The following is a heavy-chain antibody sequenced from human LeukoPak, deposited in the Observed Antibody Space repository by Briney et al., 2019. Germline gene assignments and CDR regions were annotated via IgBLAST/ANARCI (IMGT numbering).Heavy chain of an antibody. V-gene: IGHV3-48*02. J-gene: IGHJ3*02. CDR3: ARGDAFHI. Sequence: GGSLRLSCAASGFTFSSYEMNWVRQAPGKGLEWVSYSGSSSNTIYYADSVKGRFTISRDNAKNSLYLQMNSLRDEDTAVYYCARGDAFHIWGQGAMVTVSS. CDR2: SGSSSNTI. CDR1: GFTFSSYE.